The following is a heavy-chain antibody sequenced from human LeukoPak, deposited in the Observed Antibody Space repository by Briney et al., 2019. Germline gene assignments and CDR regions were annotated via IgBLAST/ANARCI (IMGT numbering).Heavy chain of an antibody. CDR1: GFTFNSYA. CDR3: ARGGYGDVDY. Sequence: GGSLRLSCAASGFTFNSYAMSWVRQAPGKGLEWVSVIYSGGSTYYADSVKGRFTISRDNSKNTLYLQMNSLRAEDTAVYYCARGGYGDVDYWGQGTLVTVSS. CDR2: IYSGGST. D-gene: IGHD4-17*01. J-gene: IGHJ4*02. V-gene: IGHV3-66*01.